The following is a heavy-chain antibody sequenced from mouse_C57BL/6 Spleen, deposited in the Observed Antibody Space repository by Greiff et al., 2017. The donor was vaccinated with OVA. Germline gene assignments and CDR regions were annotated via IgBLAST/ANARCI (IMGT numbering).Heavy chain of an antibody. CDR1: GYTFTDYY. J-gene: IGHJ3*01. CDR2: IYPGSGNT. V-gene: IGHV1-76*01. CDR3: ARDYGSSYRFAY. D-gene: IGHD1-1*01. Sequence: VKLMESGAELVRPGASVKLSCKASGYTFTDYYINWVKQRPGQGLAWIARIYPGSGNTYYNEKFKGKATLTAEKSSSTAYMQLSSLTSEDSAVYFCARDYGSSYRFAYWGQGTLVTVSA.